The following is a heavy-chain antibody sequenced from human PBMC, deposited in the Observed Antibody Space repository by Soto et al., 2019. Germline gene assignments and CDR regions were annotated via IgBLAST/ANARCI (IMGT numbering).Heavy chain of an antibody. Sequence: ASVKVSCKVSGYTFTGYYMHWVRQAPGQGLEWMGWINPNSGGTNYAQKFQGWVTMTRDTSISTAYMELSRLRSDDTAVYYCAREGGYCSSTSCPGHYYGMDVWGQGTTVTVSS. D-gene: IGHD2-2*01. CDR1: GYTFTGYY. CDR3: AREGGYCSSTSCPGHYYGMDV. V-gene: IGHV1-2*04. CDR2: INPNSGGT. J-gene: IGHJ6*02.